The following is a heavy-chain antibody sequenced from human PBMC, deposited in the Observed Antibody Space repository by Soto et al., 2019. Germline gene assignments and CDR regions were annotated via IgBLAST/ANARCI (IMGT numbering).Heavy chain of an antibody. CDR1: GGSISSGGYS. Sequence: QLQLQESGSGLVKPSQTLSLTCAVSGGSISSGGYSWSWIRQPPGKGLEWIGYIYHSGSTYYNPSLKSRVTKSVDRSKNQFSLKLSSVTAADTAVYYCARSGGGYSYGYDYWGQGTLVTVSS. CDR2: IYHSGST. V-gene: IGHV4-30-2*01. J-gene: IGHJ4*02. D-gene: IGHD5-18*01. CDR3: ARSGGGYSYGYDY.